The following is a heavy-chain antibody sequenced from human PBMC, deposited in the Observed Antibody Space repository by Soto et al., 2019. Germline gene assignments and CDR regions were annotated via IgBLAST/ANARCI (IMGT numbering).Heavy chain of an antibody. Sequence: QITLKESGPTLVKPTQTLTLTCTFSGFSLSTSGVGVGWIRQPPGKALEWLALIYWDDDKRYSPSLKSRLTNTKDTTKVQVLLTFTNMDPVDTATSYCAHRPPDCSGGSCYSGFDYWGQGTLVTVSS. D-gene: IGHD2-15*01. J-gene: IGHJ4*02. CDR3: AHRPPDCSGGSCYSGFDY. CDR1: GFSLSTSGVG. CDR2: IYWDDDK. V-gene: IGHV2-5*02.